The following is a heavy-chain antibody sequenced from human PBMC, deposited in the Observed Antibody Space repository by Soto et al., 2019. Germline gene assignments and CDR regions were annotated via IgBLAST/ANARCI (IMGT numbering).Heavy chain of an antibody. Sequence: GESLKISCKGSGYSFTSYWIGWVRQMPGTGLEWMGIIYPGDSDTRYSPSFQGQVTISADNSKNTLYLQMNSLRAEDTAVYYCAKDLEPTWGIITMIVAFDYWGQGTLVTVSS. CDR3: AKDLEPTWGIITMIVAFDY. J-gene: IGHJ4*02. V-gene: IGHV5-51*01. CDR2: IYPGDSDT. D-gene: IGHD3-22*01. CDR1: GYSFTSYW.